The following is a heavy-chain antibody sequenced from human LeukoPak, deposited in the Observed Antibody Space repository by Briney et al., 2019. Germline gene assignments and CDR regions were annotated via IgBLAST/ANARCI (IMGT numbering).Heavy chain of an antibody. J-gene: IGHJ4*02. CDR3: AKEPWLRGSYPFDY. D-gene: IGHD1-26*01. CDR2: ISFDGSKK. CDR1: GFTFSYFG. Sequence: GRSLRLSCSASGFTFSYFGMHWVRQAPGKGLEWVAVISFDGSKKYYADSVKGRFTISRDNSKNTLYLQMNSLRAEDTAVYYCAKEPWLRGSYPFDYWGQGTLVTVSS. V-gene: IGHV3-30*18.